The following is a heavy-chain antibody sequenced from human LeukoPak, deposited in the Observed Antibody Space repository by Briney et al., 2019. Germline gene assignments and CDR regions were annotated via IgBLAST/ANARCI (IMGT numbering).Heavy chain of an antibody. V-gene: IGHV3-7*05. J-gene: IGHJ4*02. CDR3: AKVRDRNWDY. D-gene: IGHD1-1*01. CDR1: GFTFSTYW. CDR2: INEDGSKT. Sequence: GGSLRLSCEASGFTFSTYWMTWVRQAPGKGLAWVADINEDGSKTHFVDSLKGRFTISRENAKNSLYLRMNSLRAEDTAVYYCAKVRDRNWDYWGQETLVPV.